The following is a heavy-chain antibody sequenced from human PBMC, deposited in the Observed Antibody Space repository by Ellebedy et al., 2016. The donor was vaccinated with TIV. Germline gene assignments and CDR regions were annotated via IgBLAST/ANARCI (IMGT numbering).Heavy chain of an antibody. CDR3: ARAKSGYRPPSKEFDY. CDR1: GGSFSGYY. V-gene: IGHV4-34*01. CDR2: INHSGST. J-gene: IGHJ4*02. Sequence: SETLSLXCAVYGGSFSGYYWSWIRQPPGKGLEWIGEINHSGSTNYNPSLKSRVTISVDTSKNQFSLKLSSVTAADTAVYYCARAKSGYRPPSKEFDYWGQGTLVTVSS. D-gene: IGHD5-18*01.